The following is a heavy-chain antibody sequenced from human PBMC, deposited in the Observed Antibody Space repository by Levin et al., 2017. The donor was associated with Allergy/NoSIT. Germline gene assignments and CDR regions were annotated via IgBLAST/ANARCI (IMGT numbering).Heavy chain of an antibody. CDR3: ARLLTHKTTSGDL. CDR2: IFYPGDK. Sequence: RSQTLSLTCTVSNGSLTTGTYYWAWIRQPPGKGLEWIGSIFYPGDKYANPSLGSRVTISLDTSRSQFSLKLTSVTATDTAVYHCARLLTHKTTSGDLWGHGTLVTVSS. J-gene: IGHJ4*01. V-gene: IGHV4-39*01. D-gene: IGHD1-1*01. CDR1: NGSLTTGTYY.